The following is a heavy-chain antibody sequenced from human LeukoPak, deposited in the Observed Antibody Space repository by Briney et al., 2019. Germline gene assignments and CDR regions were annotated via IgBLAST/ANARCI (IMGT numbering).Heavy chain of an antibody. CDR1: GDFIGSGNYY. CDR3: ARNGGGKWNFIGD. Sequence: SQTLSLTCTVSGDFIGSGNYYWNWIRQPAGKGLEWIGRIHTSGSTNYNPPLKSRVTISVDTSKNQFSLKLSSVTAADTAVYYCARNGGGKWNFIGDWGQGTLVIVSS. CDR2: IHTSGST. J-gene: IGHJ4*02. V-gene: IGHV4-61*02. D-gene: IGHD1-7*01.